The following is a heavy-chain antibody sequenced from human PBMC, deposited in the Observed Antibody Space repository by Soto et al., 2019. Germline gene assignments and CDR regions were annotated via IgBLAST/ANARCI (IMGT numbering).Heavy chain of an antibody. J-gene: IGHJ4*02. Sequence: SETLSLTCTVSGGSISSSSYYWGWIRQPPGKGLEWIGSIYYSGSTYYNPSLKSRVTISVDTSRNQFPLKLSSVTAADTAVYYCARHPPSYYYGSSGYYPLYYFDYWGQGTLVTVSS. CDR2: IYYSGST. CDR3: ARHPPSYYYGSSGYYPLYYFDY. V-gene: IGHV4-39*01. D-gene: IGHD3-22*01. CDR1: GGSISSSSYY.